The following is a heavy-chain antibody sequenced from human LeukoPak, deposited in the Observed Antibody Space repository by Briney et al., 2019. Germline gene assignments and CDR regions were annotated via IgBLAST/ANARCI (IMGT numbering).Heavy chain of an antibody. CDR1: GYTFTGYY. CDR2: INPNSGGT. CDR3: ARDHVTIFGVEYGMDV. V-gene: IGHV1-2*02. J-gene: IGHJ6*02. D-gene: IGHD3-3*01. Sequence: ASVKVSCKASGYTFTGYYMHWVRQAPGQGLEWMGWINPNSGGTNYAQKFQGRVSMTRDTYISTAYMELSRLRSDDTAVYYCARDHVTIFGVEYGMDVWGQGTTVTVSS.